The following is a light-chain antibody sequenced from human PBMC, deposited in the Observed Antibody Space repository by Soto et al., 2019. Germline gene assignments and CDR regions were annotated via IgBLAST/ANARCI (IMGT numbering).Light chain of an antibody. CDR2: EVS. Sequence: QSALTQPPSASGSPGQSVTVSCTGTSSDVGGYNYVSWYQQHPGKAPKLIIYEVSKRPSGVPDRFSGSKSVNTASLTVSGLQAEDEADYYCSSYAGSNNLLFGGGTKLTFL. V-gene: IGLV2-8*01. CDR3: SSYAGSNNLL. CDR1: SSDVGGYNY. J-gene: IGLJ2*01.